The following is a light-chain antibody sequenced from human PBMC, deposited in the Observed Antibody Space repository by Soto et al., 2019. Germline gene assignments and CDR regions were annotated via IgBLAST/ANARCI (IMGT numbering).Light chain of an antibody. CDR3: SSYTSSSTLGV. J-gene: IGLJ2*01. CDR1: SSDVGGYNY. CDR2: DVS. V-gene: IGLV2-14*03. Sequence: QPVLTQPASVSGSPGQSITISCTGTSSDVGGYNYVSWYQQHPGKAPKLMIYDVSNRPSGVSNRFSGSKSGNTASLTISGLQAEDEADYYCSSYTSSSTLGVIGGGTQLTVL.